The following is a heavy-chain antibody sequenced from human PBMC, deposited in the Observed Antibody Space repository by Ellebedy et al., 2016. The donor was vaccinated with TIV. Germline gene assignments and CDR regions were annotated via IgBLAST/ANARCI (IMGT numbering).Heavy chain of an antibody. D-gene: IGHD6-13*01. CDR3: ARDRSSSSWNGDYGMDV. CDR1: GFTFSTYW. CDR2: ISSSGSTI. Sequence: GESLKISCAASGFTFSTYWMNWVRQAPGKGLEWVSYISSSGSTIYYADSVKGRFTISRDNAKNSLYLQMNSLRAEDTAVYYCARDRSSSSWNGDYGMDVWGQGTTVTVSS. V-gene: IGHV3-48*04. J-gene: IGHJ6*02.